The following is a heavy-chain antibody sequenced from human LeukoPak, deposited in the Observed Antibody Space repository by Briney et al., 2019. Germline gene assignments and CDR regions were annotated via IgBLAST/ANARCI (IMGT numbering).Heavy chain of an antibody. Sequence: GGSLRLSCAASGFTFSSYAMSWVRQAPGKGLEWVSAISGSGGSTYYADSVKGRFTISRDNSKNTLYLQMNSLRAEDTAVYYCAKKGFNFGWLLSPLDYWGQGTLVTVSS. CDR1: GFTFSSYA. D-gene: IGHD3-9*01. V-gene: IGHV3-23*01. CDR3: AKKGFNFGWLLSPLDY. J-gene: IGHJ4*02. CDR2: ISGSGGST.